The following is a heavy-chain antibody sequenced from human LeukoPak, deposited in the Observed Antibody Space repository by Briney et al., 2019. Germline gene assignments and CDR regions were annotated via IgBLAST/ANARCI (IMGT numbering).Heavy chain of an antibody. CDR1: GGSFSGYY. V-gene: IGHV4-34*01. CDR3: ARGRRGYSSSWYRARYFDY. D-gene: IGHD6-13*01. Sequence: PSETLSLTCAVYGGSFSGYYWSWLRQPPGKGLEWIGEINHSGSTNYNPSLKSRVTISVDTSKNQFSLKLSSVTAADTAVYYCARGRRGYSSSWYRARYFDYWGQGTLVTVSS. J-gene: IGHJ4*02. CDR2: INHSGST.